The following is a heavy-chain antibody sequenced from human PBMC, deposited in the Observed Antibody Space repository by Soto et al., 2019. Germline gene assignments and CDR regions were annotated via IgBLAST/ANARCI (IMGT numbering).Heavy chain of an antibody. J-gene: IGHJ4*02. CDR3: AREHFGGAFDY. CDR1: GSTFSSYW. CDR2: IKQDGSEK. D-gene: IGHD1-26*01. Sequence: GGSLRLSCAASGSTFSSYWMSWVRQAPGKGLEWVANIKQDGSEKYYVDSVKGRFTISRDNAKNSLYLQMNSLRAEDTAVYYCAREHFGGAFDYWGQGTLVTVSS. V-gene: IGHV3-7*01.